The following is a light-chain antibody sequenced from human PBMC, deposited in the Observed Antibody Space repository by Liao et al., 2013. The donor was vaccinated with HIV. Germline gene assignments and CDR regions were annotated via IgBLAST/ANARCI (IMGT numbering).Light chain of an antibody. CDR2: QDN. CDR1: KLGDKY. Sequence: SYELTQPPSVSVSPGQTASIICSGDKLGDKYACWYQQKPGQSPVVVIYQDNKRPSGIPERFSGSNSGNTATLTISGTQAMDEADYYCQAWDSSHVVFGGGTKLTVL. V-gene: IGLV3-1*01. CDR3: QAWDSSHVV. J-gene: IGLJ2*01.